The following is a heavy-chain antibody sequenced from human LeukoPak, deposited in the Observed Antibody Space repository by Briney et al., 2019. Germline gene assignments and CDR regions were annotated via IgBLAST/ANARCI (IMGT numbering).Heavy chain of an antibody. J-gene: IGHJ3*02. CDR3: ARLGGNYINAFDI. CDR2: IYHSGST. D-gene: IGHD1-26*01. CDR1: GYSISSGYY. V-gene: IGHV4-38-2*01. Sequence: PSETLSLTCAVSGYSISSGYYWGWIRQPPGKGLEWIGSIYHSGSTYYNPSLKSRVTISVDTSKNQFSLKLSSVTAADTAVYYCARLGGNYINAFDIWGQGTMATVSS.